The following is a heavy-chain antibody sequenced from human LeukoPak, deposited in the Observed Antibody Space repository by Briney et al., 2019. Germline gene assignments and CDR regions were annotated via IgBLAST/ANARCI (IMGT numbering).Heavy chain of an antibody. Sequence: SETLSLTCTVSGGSISSYYWSWIRQPAGKGLEWIGRIYTSGSTNYNPSPKSRVTMSVDTSKNQFSLKLSSVTVADTAVYYCARVIRDGYNYYFDYWGQGTLVTVSS. D-gene: IGHD5-24*01. CDR3: ARVIRDGYNYYFDY. J-gene: IGHJ4*02. CDR1: GGSISSYY. V-gene: IGHV4-4*07. CDR2: IYTSGST.